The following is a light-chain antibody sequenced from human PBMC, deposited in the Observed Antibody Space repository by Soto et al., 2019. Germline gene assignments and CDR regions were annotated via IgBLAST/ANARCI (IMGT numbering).Light chain of an antibody. J-gene: IGKJ1*01. Sequence: DIQMTQSPSTLSASVGDRVTITCRASQSIRSWLAWYQQKPGKAPELLIFKASDLQSGVPSRFSGSGSGTEFTLTISSLQPDDFATYYCQQYNSYSWTFGQGTKVDNK. CDR3: QQYNSYSWT. CDR1: QSIRSW. CDR2: KAS. V-gene: IGKV1-5*03.